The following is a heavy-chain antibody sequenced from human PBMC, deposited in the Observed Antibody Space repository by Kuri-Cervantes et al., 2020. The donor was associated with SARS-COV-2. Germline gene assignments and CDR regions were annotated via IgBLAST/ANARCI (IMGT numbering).Heavy chain of an antibody. D-gene: IGHD7-27*01. CDR1: GFTFSDYY. CDR3: ARDLRLGKSLDY. J-gene: IGHJ4*02. CDR2: ISSSGSTI. Sequence: GESLKISCAASGFTFSDYYMSWIRQAPGKGLEWVSYISSSGSTIYYADSVKGRSTISRDNAKNSLYLQMSSLRAEDTAVYYCARDLRLGKSLDYWGQGTLVTVSS. V-gene: IGHV3-11*04.